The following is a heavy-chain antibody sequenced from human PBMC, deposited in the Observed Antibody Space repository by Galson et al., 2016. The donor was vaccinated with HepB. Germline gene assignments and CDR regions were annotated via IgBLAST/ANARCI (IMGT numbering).Heavy chain of an antibody. CDR3: FCRVA. V-gene: IGHV3-21*01. Sequence: SLRLSCAATGFTFSTQSMNWVRQAPGEGLEWVPSITSTSSDISYADSVKGRFTISRDKAKNTLYLQMNNLRAEDTAVYYCFCRVAWGQGTLVTVSS. CDR2: ITSTSSDI. D-gene: IGHD1-26*01. J-gene: IGHJ5*02. CDR1: GFTFSTQS.